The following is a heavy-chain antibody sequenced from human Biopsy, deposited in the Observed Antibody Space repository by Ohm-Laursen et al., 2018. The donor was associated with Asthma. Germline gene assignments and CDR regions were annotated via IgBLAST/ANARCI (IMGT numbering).Heavy chain of an antibody. D-gene: IGHD6-19*01. CDR1: GDSISTTNY. CDR3: ARHWSGNGWQDMYNYFDP. CDR2: VYYSGTS. V-gene: IGHV4-39*01. Sequence: GTLSLTCSVSGDSISTTNYWSWIRQPPGKRLEWIGSVYYSGTSYYNPSLKGRLTISVDTSKNQFSWNLGSVTAADTAVYYCARHWSGNGWQDMYNYFDPWGRGTLVTVSS. J-gene: IGHJ5*02.